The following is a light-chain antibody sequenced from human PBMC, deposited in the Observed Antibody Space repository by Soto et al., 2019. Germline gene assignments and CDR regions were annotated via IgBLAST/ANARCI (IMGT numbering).Light chain of an antibody. CDR3: QQYSSWPLT. CDR1: QSVSTK. J-gene: IGKJ4*01. CDR2: GAS. Sequence: EIVMTQSPATLSVSPGERATLSCRATQSVSTKLAWYQQKPGQAPRLLIYGASTGATGIPARFSGSGSGTAFTLIISSLQSEDFAVYYCQQYSSWPLTFGGGTKVEIK. V-gene: IGKV3-15*01.